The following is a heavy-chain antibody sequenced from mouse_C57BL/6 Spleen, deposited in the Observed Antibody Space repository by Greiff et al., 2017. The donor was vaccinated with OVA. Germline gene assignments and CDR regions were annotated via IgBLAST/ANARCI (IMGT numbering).Heavy chain of an antibody. Sequence: VKVVESGAELARPGASVKLSCKASGYTFTSYGISWVKQRTGQGLEWIGEIYPRSGNTYYNEKFKGKATLTADKSSSTAYMELRSLTSEDSAVYFCAKGGSRWAMDYWGQGTSVTVSS. V-gene: IGHV1-81*01. D-gene: IGHD1-1*01. CDR3: AKGGSRWAMDY. CDR2: IYPRSGNT. J-gene: IGHJ4*01. CDR1: GYTFTSYG.